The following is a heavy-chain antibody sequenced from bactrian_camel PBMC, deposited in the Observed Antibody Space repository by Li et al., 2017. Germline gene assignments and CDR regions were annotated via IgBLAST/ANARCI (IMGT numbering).Heavy chain of an antibody. V-gene: IGHV3S40*01. J-gene: IGHJ6*01. CDR2: INRGGDST. CDR1: GFTFSSYE. Sequence: VQLVESGGGLVQPGGSLRLSCAASGFTFSSYEMSWVRQGPGKGLEWVSAINRGGDSTYYADSVKGRFTISRDDAKNMLYLQMNSLKAEDTAMYYCLADTIFPIALGQCPGSFGYWGQGTQVTVS. CDR3: LADTIFPIALGQCPGSFGY. D-gene: IGHD5*01.